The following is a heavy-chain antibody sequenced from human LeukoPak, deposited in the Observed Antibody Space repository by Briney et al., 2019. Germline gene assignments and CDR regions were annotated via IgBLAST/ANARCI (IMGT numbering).Heavy chain of an antibody. CDR2: ISSSGSTI. CDR3: TRLRGDFWSGYYLDAFDI. Sequence: SGGSLRLSCAASGFTFSDYYMSWIRQAPGKGLEWVSYISSSGSTIYYADSVKGRFTISRDNAKNSLYLQMNSLRAEDTAVYYCTRLRGDFWSGYYLDAFDIWGQGTMVTVSS. D-gene: IGHD3-3*01. CDR1: GFTFSDYY. V-gene: IGHV3-11*01. J-gene: IGHJ3*02.